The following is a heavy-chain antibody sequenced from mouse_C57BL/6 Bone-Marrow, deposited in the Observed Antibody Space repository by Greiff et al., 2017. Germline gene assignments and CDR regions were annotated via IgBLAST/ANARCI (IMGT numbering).Heavy chain of an antibody. Sequence: LVESGPELVKPGASVKLSCKASGYTFTSYDINWVKQRPGQGLEWIGWIYPRDGSTKYNEKFKGKATLTVDTSSSTGYMELHSRTSEDSAVYFCARLEFDGSSGDWYFDVWGTGTTVTVSS. CDR3: ARLEFDGSSGDWYFDV. D-gene: IGHD1-1*01. CDR2: IYPRDGST. V-gene: IGHV1-85*01. J-gene: IGHJ1*03. CDR1: GYTFTSYD.